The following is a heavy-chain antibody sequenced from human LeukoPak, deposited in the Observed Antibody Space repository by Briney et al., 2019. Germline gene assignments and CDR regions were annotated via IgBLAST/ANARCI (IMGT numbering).Heavy chain of an antibody. CDR3: AKSGGYGLIDY. Sequence: SETLSLTCTVSGGSVSSGSYYWGWIRQPPGKGLEWIGNIYYSGSTYYNPSLKSRVTISIDTSKNQFSLKLNSVTAADTAMYYCAKSGGYGLIDYWGQGTLVTVSS. D-gene: IGHD1-26*01. CDR1: GGSVSSGSYY. J-gene: IGHJ4*02. V-gene: IGHV4-39*01. CDR2: IYYSGST.